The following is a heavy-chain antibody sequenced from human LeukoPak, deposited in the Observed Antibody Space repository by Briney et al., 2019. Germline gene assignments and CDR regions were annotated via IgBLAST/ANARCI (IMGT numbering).Heavy chain of an antibody. J-gene: IGHJ4*02. Sequence: SETLSLTCTVSGGSISSYYWSWIRQSPGKGLEWIGYINYSGTTNYNPSLKSRVSISVDTSKNQIPLKVSSVIAAETAMYYCARLDDGGTHIDYWGQGTLVTVSS. CDR3: ARLDDGGTHIDY. D-gene: IGHD4-23*01. V-gene: IGHV4-59*08. CDR2: INYSGTT. CDR1: GGSISSYY.